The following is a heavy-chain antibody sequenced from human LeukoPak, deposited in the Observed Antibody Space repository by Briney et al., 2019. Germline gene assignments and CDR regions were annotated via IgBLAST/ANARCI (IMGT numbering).Heavy chain of an antibody. J-gene: IGHJ6*02. D-gene: IGHD3-16*01. Sequence: GGSLRLSCAASGFTFSSYAMSWVRQAPGKGLEWVANMNQDGSEKDYVDSVKGRFTISRDNARKSLYLQMSSLRAEDTAVYYCATYTHWVAGDVWGQGTTVTVSS. CDR1: GFTFSSYA. CDR3: ATYTHWVAGDV. V-gene: IGHV3-7*01. CDR2: MNQDGSEK.